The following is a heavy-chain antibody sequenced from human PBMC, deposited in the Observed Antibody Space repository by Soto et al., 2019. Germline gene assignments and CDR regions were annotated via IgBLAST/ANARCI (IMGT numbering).Heavy chain of an antibody. Sequence: EVQLVEFGGGLVQPGRSLRLSCAASGFTFDDYAMHWVRQAPGKGLEWVSGISWNSGSMGYADSVKGRFTISRDNAKKSLYLQMNSLRAEDTALYYCAKVDGYDLGHFDYWGQGTLVTVSS. CDR2: ISWNSGSM. J-gene: IGHJ4*02. V-gene: IGHV3-9*01. CDR1: GFTFDDYA. CDR3: AKVDGYDLGHFDY. D-gene: IGHD5-12*01.